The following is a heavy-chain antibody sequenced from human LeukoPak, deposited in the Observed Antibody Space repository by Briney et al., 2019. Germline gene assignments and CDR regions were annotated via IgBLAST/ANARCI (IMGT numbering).Heavy chain of an antibody. D-gene: IGHD2-8*02. CDR2: ISYDGSNK. J-gene: IGHJ6*02. V-gene: IGHV3-30*04. CDR1: GFTFSSYA. Sequence: GGSPRLSCAASGFTFSSYAMHWVRQAPGKGLEWVAVISYDGSNKYYADSVKGRFTISRDNSKNTLYLQMNSLRAEDTAVYYCARGTHWYDYYYYYGMDVWGQGTTVTVSS. CDR3: ARGTHWYDYYYYYGMDV.